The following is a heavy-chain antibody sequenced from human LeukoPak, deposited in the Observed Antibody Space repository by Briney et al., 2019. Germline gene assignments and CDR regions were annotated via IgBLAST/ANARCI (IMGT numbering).Heavy chain of an antibody. CDR3: ARGFSSSWPFDP. CDR1: GDSINSLDL. D-gene: IGHD6-13*01. CDR2: INHSGST. J-gene: IGHJ5*02. V-gene: IGHV4-4*02. Sequence: SGTLSLTCTVSGDSINSLDLWSWVRQPPGKGLEWIGEINHSGSTNHNPSLKSRVTISVDTSKNQFSLKLSSVTAADTAVYYCARGFSSSWPFDPWGQGTLVTVSS.